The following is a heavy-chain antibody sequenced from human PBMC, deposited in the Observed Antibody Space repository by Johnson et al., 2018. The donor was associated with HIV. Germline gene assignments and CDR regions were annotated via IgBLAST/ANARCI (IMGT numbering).Heavy chain of an antibody. CDR3: ARARGDFWSGYPAFDI. V-gene: IGHV3-74*01. CDR2: INGDGGNK. J-gene: IGHJ3*02. Sequence: EQLVESGGGLVQPGGSLRLSCGAPGSTFSDHWMQWARQPPGKGLVWVQRINGDGGNKYYADPVMGRFPLSRDNSKNTLYLQMNSLRPEDTAVYYCARARGDFWSGYPAFDIWGQGTMVTVSS. D-gene: IGHD3-3*01. CDR1: GSTFSDHW.